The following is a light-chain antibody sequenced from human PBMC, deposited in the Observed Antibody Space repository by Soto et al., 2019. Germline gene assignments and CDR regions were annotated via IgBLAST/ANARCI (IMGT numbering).Light chain of an antibody. CDR2: EVT. CDR1: SSDVGGYDY. Sequence: QSVLTQPPSASGSPGQSVTISCTGTSSDVGGYDYVSWYQQRPGKAPKLLIHEVTKRPSGVPDRFSGPKSGNTASLTVSGLQAEDEADYYCSSYAGRTLYVFGTGTKVTV. CDR3: SSYAGRTLYV. V-gene: IGLV2-8*01. J-gene: IGLJ1*01.